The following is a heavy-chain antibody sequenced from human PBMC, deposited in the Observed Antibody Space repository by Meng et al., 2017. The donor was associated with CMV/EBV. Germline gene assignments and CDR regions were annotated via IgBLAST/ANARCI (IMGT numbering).Heavy chain of an antibody. CDR3: ARVWDSGWDY. D-gene: IGHD3-22*01. V-gene: IGHV4-34*01. CDR2: INHSGST. Sequence: HVQPQQWGAGLLKPSELLSLPCAVYGGSFSGYYWSWIRQPPGKGLEWIGEINHSGSTNYNPSLKSRVTISVDTSKDQFSLKLSSVTAADTAVYYCARVWDSGWDYWGQGTLVTVSS. J-gene: IGHJ4*02. CDR1: GGSFSGYY.